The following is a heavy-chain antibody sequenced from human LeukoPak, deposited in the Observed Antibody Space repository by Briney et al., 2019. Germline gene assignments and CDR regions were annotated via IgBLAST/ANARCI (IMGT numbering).Heavy chain of an antibody. CDR1: GFTFSSYG. Sequence: PGGSLRLSCAASGFTFSSYGMHWVRQAPGKGLEWVAVIWYDGSNKYYADSVKGRFTISRDNSKNTLYLQMNSLRAEDTAVYYCAKDQWLVSTAFFQHWGQGTLVTVSS. CDR2: IWYDGSNK. V-gene: IGHV3-33*06. J-gene: IGHJ1*01. CDR3: AKDQWLVSTAFFQH. D-gene: IGHD6-19*01.